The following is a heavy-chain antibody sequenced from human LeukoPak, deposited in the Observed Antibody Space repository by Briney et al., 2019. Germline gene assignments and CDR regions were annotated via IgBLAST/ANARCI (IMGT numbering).Heavy chain of an antibody. CDR2: IWYDGSNK. Sequence: GRSLRLSCAASGFTFSSYGMHWVRQAPGKGLEWVAVIWYDGSNKYYADSVKGRFTISRDNSKNTLCLQMNSLRAEDTAVYYCARVHMPYQQMFGWFDPWGQGTLVTVSS. V-gene: IGHV3-33*01. J-gene: IGHJ5*02. CDR1: GFTFSSYG. D-gene: IGHD3-10*02. CDR3: ARVHMPYQQMFGWFDP.